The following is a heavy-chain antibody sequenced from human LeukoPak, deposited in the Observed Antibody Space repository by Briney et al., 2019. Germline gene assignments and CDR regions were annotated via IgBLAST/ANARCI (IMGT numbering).Heavy chain of an antibody. V-gene: IGHV4-39*07. J-gene: IGHJ4*02. CDR3: ARDHASDSSGFGLDN. Sequence: PSETLSLTCTVSNGSISSSSYYWGWIRQPPGKGLEWIGSIYYSGTTYYNPSLKSRVTISLDTSKNQFSLNLSSVTAADTAVYYCARDHASDSSGFGLDNWGQGTLVTVSS. D-gene: IGHD3-22*01. CDR1: NGSISSSSYY. CDR2: IYYSGTT.